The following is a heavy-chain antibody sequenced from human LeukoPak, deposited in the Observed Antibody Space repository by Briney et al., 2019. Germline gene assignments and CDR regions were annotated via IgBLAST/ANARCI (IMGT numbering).Heavy chain of an antibody. CDR1: GFTFSSYA. J-gene: IGHJ5*02. V-gene: IGHV3-30*04. D-gene: IGHD1-26*01. CDR2: ISSDGSNK. Sequence: PGGSLRLSCAASGFTFSSYAMHWVRQAPGKGLEGVAVISSDGSNKYYADSMKGRFTISRDNSKNTLYLQMNSLRAEDTAVYYCAKRPSRIVGVSNWFDPWGQGTLSPSPQ. CDR3: AKRPSRIVGVSNWFDP.